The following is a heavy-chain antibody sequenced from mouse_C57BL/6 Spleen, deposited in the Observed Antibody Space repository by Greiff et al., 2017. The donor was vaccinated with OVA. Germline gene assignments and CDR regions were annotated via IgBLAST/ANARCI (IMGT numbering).Heavy chain of an antibody. Sequence: QVQLQQPGAELVKPGASVKLSCKASGYTFTSYWMQWVKQRPGQGLEWIGEIDPSDSYTNYNQKFKGKATLTVDTSSSTAYMQLSSLTSEDSAVYYCARGVYGHWYFDVWGTGTTVTVSS. J-gene: IGHJ1*03. CDR3: ARGVYGHWYFDV. CDR2: IDPSDSYT. V-gene: IGHV1-50*01. D-gene: IGHD1-1*02. CDR1: GYTFTSYW.